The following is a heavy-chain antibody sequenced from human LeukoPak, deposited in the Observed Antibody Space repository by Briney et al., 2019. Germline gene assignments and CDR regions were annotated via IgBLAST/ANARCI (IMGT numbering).Heavy chain of an antibody. Sequence: SETLSLTCTVSGGSISSSSYYWDWIRQPPGKGLEWIGSIYYSGSTYYNPSLKSRVTISVDTSKTQFSLKLTSVTAADTAVYYCARLGPGGHGEFDYWGQGTLVTVSS. CDR1: GGSISSSSYY. J-gene: IGHJ4*02. V-gene: IGHV4-39*07. CDR2: IYYSGST. D-gene: IGHD3-10*01. CDR3: ARLGPGGHGEFDY.